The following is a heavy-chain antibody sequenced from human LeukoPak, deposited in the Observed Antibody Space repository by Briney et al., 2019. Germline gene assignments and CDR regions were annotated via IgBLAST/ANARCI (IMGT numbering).Heavy chain of an antibody. CDR3: AKDGGELRCLDY. CDR1: GFTFSKNA. D-gene: IGHD1-26*01. Sequence: PGGSLRLSCAASGFTFSKNAMHWVRQAPGKGLEWVAVISYDGSNKYYADSVKGRFTISRDNSKNTLYLQMNSLRAEDTAVYYCAKDGGELRCLDYWGQGTLVTVSS. J-gene: IGHJ4*02. V-gene: IGHV3-30*04. CDR2: ISYDGSNK.